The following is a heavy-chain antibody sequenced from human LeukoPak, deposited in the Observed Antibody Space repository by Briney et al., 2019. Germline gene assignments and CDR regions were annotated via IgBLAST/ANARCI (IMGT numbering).Heavy chain of an antibody. V-gene: IGHV3-7*01. CDR1: GFTFSSYG. J-gene: IGHJ3*02. Sequence: PGGSLRLSCAASGFTFSSYGMSCVRQAPGKGLEGVANIKQDGSEKYSVDSVKGRFTISRDNAKNSLYLQMNRLRAEDTAVYYCAREGFRYAWYCSSTSCYTGRNDAFDIWGQGTMVTVSS. CDR3: AREGFRYAWYCSSTSCYTGRNDAFDI. CDR2: IKQDGSEK. D-gene: IGHD2-2*02.